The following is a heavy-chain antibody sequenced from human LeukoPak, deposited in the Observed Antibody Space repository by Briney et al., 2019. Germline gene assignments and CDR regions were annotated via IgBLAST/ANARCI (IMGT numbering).Heavy chain of an antibody. V-gene: IGHV1-69*05. CDR1: GGTFSSYA. CDR2: IIPIFGTA. J-gene: IGHJ4*02. CDR3: ARLEAYVTGYSSSPPDY. Sequence: ASVKVSCKASGGTFSSYAISWVRQAPGQGLEWMGGIIPIFGTANYAQKFQGRVTITTDESTSTAYMELSSLRSEDTAVYYCARLEAYVTGYSSSPPDYWGQGTLVTVSS. D-gene: IGHD6-13*01.